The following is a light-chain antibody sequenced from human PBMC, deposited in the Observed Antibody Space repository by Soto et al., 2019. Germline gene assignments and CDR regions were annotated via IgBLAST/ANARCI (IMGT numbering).Light chain of an antibody. Sequence: QSALTQPASVSGSPGQSITISCTGTSSDVGNYNLVSWYQQHPGKAPKLIIYEDSKRPSGVSNRFSGSKSGNTASLTISGLQAEDEADYYCCPYAGHNLRIFGGGTKLTVL. J-gene: IGLJ2*01. CDR3: CPYAGHNLRI. CDR1: SSDVGNYNL. CDR2: EDS. V-gene: IGLV2-23*01.